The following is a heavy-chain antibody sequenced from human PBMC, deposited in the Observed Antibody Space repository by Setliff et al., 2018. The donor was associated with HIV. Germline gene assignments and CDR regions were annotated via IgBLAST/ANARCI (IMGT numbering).Heavy chain of an antibody. D-gene: IGHD2-15*01. V-gene: IGHV4-4*08. CDR1: GGSISSYY. CDR3: ARGGGSRAATSSYYYMDV. CDR2: IYTSGST. J-gene: IGHJ6*03. Sequence: SETLSLTCTVSGGSISSYYWSWIRQPPGKGLEWIGYIYTSGSTNYNPSLKSRVTISVDTSKNQFSLKLSSVTAADTAVYYCARGGGSRAATSSYYYMDVWGKGTTVTVSS.